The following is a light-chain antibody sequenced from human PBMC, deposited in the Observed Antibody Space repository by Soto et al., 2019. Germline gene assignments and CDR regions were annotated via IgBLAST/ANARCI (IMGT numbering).Light chain of an antibody. CDR2: GAS. J-gene: IGKJ4*01. V-gene: IGKV3-15*01. CDR3: QQYNNWPRA. CDR1: QSVSSN. Sequence: EIVMTQSPATLSVSPGERATLSCRASQSVSSNLAWYQQKPGQAPRLLIYGASTRATGIPARFSGSGSGTEFTLTIRSLQAEDFSIYYWQQYNNWPRAFGGGTKVEIK.